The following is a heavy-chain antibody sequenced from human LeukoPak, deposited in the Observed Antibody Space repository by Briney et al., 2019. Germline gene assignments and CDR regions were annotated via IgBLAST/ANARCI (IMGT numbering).Heavy chain of an antibody. V-gene: IGHV1-8*01. CDR2: MNPNSGNT. CDR1: GYTFTSYD. CDR3: ARAGIGCSSTSCYILRHLGMDV. D-gene: IGHD2-2*02. J-gene: IGHJ6*02. Sequence: ASVKVSCKASGYTFTSYDINWVRQATGQGLEWMGWMNPNSGNTGYAQKFQGRVTMTRNTSISTAYMELNSLRSEDTAVYYCARAGIGCSSTSCYILRHLGMDVWGQGTTVTVSS.